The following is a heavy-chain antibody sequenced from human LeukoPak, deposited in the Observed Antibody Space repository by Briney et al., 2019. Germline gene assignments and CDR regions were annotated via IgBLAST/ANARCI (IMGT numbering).Heavy chain of an antibody. D-gene: IGHD2-15*01. J-gene: IGHJ3*01. Sequence: GGSQRLSCAASGFTFSNYGINWVRQAPGKGLEWVSYISSSSYIYYADSVKGRFTISRDNAENSLYLQMNSLRNEDTAVYYCASGRYCSGGSCYWGSDYWGQGTMVTVSS. V-gene: IGHV3-48*02. CDR2: ISSSSYI. CDR3: ASGRYCSGGSCYWGSDY. CDR1: GFTFSNYG.